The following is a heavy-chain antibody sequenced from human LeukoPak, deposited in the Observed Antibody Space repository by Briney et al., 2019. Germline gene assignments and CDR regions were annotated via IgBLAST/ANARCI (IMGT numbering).Heavy chain of an antibody. D-gene: IGHD2-21*02. CDR1: GFTFSDYY. V-gene: IGHV3-11*06. CDR2: ISSSSSYT. Sequence: GGSLRLSCAASGFTFSDYYMSWIRQAPGKGLEWVSYISSSSSYTNYADSVKGRFTISRDNAKNSLYLQTNSLRADDTALYYSARAGVTYPYEYFQHWGQGTLVTVSS. J-gene: IGHJ1*01. CDR3: ARAGVTYPYEYFQH.